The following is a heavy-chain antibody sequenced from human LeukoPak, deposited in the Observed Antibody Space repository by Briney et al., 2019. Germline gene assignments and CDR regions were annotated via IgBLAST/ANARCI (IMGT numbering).Heavy chain of an antibody. J-gene: IGHJ4*02. CDR3: ARAPGYRGFLDY. V-gene: IGHV3-21*01. CDR2: ISSSSSYI. CDR1: GFTFDCCG. Sequence: GGSLRLSCAASGFTFDCCGMHWVRQAPGKGLEWVAFISSSSSYIYYVDSVKGRFTISRDNAKNSLYLQMNSLRAEDTAVYYCARAPGYRGFLDYWGQGNLVTVSS. D-gene: IGHD5-18*01.